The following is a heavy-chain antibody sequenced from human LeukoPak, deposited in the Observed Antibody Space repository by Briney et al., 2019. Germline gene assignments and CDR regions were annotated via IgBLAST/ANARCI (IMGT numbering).Heavy chain of an antibody. D-gene: IGHD3-10*01. V-gene: IGHV3-23*01. CDR1: GFTFSSYA. J-gene: IGHJ6*02. CDR3: AKGTEVRGVTLYYYYGMDV. CDR2: ISGSGGST. Sequence: GGSLRLSCAASGFTFSSYAMSWVRQAPGKGLEWVSAISGSGGSTYYADSVKGRFTISRDNSKNTLYLQMNSLRAEDTAVYYCAKGTEVRGVTLYYYYGMDVWGQGTTVAVSS.